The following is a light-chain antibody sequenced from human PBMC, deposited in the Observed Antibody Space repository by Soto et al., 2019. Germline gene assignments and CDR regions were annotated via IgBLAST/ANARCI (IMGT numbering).Light chain of an antibody. J-gene: IGKJ3*01. V-gene: IGKV3-15*01. Sequence: EIVMTQSPATLSVSPGERATLSCRASQSVSSNLAWYQQKPGQAPTLLIYGASARATGIPARFSGSGSGTEFTLTISSLQSEDSATYYCQQLNNYPFTFGPGTKVDIK. CDR3: QQLNNYPFT. CDR1: QSVSSN. CDR2: GAS.